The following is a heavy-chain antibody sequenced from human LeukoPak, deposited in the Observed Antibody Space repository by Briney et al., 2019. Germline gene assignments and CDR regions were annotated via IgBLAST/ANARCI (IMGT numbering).Heavy chain of an antibody. CDR2: IYTSGST. J-gene: IGHJ4*02. CDR1: GGSITSYY. Sequence: SETLSLTCTVSGGSITSYYWSWIRQPAGKGLEWIGRIYTSGSTNYNPSLRSRVTMSVDTSMNQFSLKLSSVTAADTAVYYCARRLGGVTTGLDYWGQGTLVTVSS. V-gene: IGHV4-4*07. CDR3: ARRLGGVTTGLDY. D-gene: IGHD4-17*01.